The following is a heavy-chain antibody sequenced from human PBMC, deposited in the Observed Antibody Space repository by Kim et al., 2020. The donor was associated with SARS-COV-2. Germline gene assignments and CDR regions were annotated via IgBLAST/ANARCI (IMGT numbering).Heavy chain of an antibody. CDR2: RCYI. V-gene: IGHV3-21*01. D-gene: IGHD6-19*01. CDR3: AREQGWYS. J-gene: IGHJ4*02. Sequence: RCYIYYADSVKDRCTRSRDNAKNSLYLQMNSLRAEDTAVYYCAREQGWYSWGQGTLFTVSS.